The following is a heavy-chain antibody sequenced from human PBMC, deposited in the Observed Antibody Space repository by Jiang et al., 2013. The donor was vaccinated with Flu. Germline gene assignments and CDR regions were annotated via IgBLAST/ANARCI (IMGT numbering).Heavy chain of an antibody. CDR1: YA. J-gene: IGHJ4*02. Sequence: YAMSWVRQXPGKGLEWVGFIRSKAYGGTTEYAASVKGRFTISRDDSKSIAYLQMNSLKTEDTAVYYCTREVHIVVVTAIPFDYWGQGTLVTVSS. D-gene: IGHD2-21*02. V-gene: IGHV3-49*04. CDR2: IRSKAYGGTT. CDR3: TREVHIVVVTAIPFDY.